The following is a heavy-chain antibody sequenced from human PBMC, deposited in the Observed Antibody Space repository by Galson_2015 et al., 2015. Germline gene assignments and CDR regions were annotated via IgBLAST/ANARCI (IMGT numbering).Heavy chain of an antibody. D-gene: IGHD3-22*01. J-gene: IGHJ4*02. Sequence: SVKVSCKASGYTFTSYGISWVRQAPGQGLEWMGWISAYNGNTNYAQKLQGRVTMTTGTSTSTAYMELRSLRSDDTAVYYCARDSPTYYYDSSGYSYGDFDYWGQGTLVTVSS. CDR1: GYTFTSYG. V-gene: IGHV1-18*01. CDR3: ARDSPTYYYDSSGYSYGDFDY. CDR2: ISAYNGNT.